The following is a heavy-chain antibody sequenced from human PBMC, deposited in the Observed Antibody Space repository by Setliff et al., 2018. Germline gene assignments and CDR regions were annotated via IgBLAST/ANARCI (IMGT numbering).Heavy chain of an antibody. CDR3: RVWVDMIEVDS. CDR1: GASFSGTY. CDR2: INHSGSP. D-gene: IGHD3-22*01. V-gene: IGHV4-34*01. J-gene: IGHJ4*02. Sequence: PSETLSLTCAVYGASFSGTYCSWIRQSPGKGLEWIGEINHTGSPNWIGEINHSGSPNYNPSLKSRVTMPVDTSKNQFSLKLTSVTAADTAVYYCRVWVDMIEVDSWAQGTLVTVS.